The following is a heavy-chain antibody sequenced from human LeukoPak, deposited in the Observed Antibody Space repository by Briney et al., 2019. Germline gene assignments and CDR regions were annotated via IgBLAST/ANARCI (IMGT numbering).Heavy chain of an antibody. CDR1: GGTFSSYA. J-gene: IGHJ4*02. CDR3: ARAGERDY. V-gene: IGHV1-8*02. CDR2: MNPNSGNT. Sequence: ASVKVSCKASGGTFSSYAISWVRQAPGQGLEWMGWMNPNSGNTGYAQKFQGRVTMTRNTSISTAYMELSSLRSEDTAVYYCARAGERDYWGQGTLVTVSS. D-gene: IGHD7-27*01.